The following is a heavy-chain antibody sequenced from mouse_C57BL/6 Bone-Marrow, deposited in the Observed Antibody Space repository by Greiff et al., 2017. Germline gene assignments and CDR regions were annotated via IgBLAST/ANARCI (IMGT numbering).Heavy chain of an antibody. CDR3: ARSDYYGSSPCYFDY. V-gene: IGHV1-85*01. Sequence: QVQLQQSGPELVKPGASVKLSCKASGYTFTSYDINWVKQRPGQGLEWIGWIYPRDGSTKYNEKFKGKATLTVDTSSSTAYMELHSLTSEDSAVYVCARSDYYGSSPCYFDYWGQGTTLTVSS. CDR2: IYPRDGST. J-gene: IGHJ2*01. CDR1: GYTFTSYD. D-gene: IGHD1-1*01.